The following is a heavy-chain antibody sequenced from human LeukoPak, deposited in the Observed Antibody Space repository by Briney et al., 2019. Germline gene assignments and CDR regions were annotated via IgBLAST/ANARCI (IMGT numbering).Heavy chain of an antibody. CDR2: ISGSGGST. CDR3: ATGLDWNWFN. Sequence: PGGSLRLSCAASGFTFSSYSMNWVRQAPGKGLEWVSVISGSGGSTYYADSVKGRFTISRDNSKNTLYLQMNSLRAEDTAVYYCATGLDWNWFNWGQGTLVTVSS. D-gene: IGHD1-7*01. V-gene: IGHV3-23*01. CDR1: GFTFSSYS. J-gene: IGHJ4*02.